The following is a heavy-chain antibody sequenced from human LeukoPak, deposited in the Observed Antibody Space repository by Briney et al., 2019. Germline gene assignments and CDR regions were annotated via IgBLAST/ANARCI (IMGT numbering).Heavy chain of an antibody. V-gene: IGHV4-39*07. CDR3: AREAGIAAAGTDYYYYYYMDV. Sequence: SETLSLTCTVSGGSISSNSYYWGWIRQPPGKGLEWIGSIYYSGSTYYNPSLKSRVTISVDRSKNQFSLKLSSVTAADTAVYYCAREAGIAAAGTDYYYYYYMDVWGKGTTVTVSS. CDR2: IYYSGST. D-gene: IGHD6-13*01. CDR1: GGSISSNSYY. J-gene: IGHJ6*03.